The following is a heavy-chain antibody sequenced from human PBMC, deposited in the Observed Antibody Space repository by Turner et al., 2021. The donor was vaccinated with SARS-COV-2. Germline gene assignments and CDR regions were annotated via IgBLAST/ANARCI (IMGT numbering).Heavy chain of an antibody. V-gene: IGHV3-30-3*01. CDR2: ISSVGNNQ. CDR3: ARDRITVAGNLDH. J-gene: IGHJ4*02. CDR1: GFTFSNYA. D-gene: IGHD6-19*01. Sequence: QVLLVESGGGVVQPGRSLRLSCAASGFTFSNYAMHWVRQAPGKGLEWVAVISSVGNNQHYADSVKGRFTVSRDDSKNSLYLQINSRRAEDTGVYYCARDRITVAGNLDHWGQGTLVTVSS.